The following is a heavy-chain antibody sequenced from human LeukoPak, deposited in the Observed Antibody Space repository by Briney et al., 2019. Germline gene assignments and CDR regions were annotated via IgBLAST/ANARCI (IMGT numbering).Heavy chain of an antibody. V-gene: IGHV4-4*02. CDR1: PDSTTSNF. D-gene: IGHD1-26*01. Sequence: SETLSLTCTVSPDSTTSNFWSWVRQPPGKGLEWIGEIHRSGSTNYNPSLQSRVTISIDRSKNQIALELSSVTAADTAVYYCAKEIVGAPTPGAYWGQGILVTVSS. CDR3: AKEIVGAPTPGAY. CDR2: IHRSGST. J-gene: IGHJ4*02.